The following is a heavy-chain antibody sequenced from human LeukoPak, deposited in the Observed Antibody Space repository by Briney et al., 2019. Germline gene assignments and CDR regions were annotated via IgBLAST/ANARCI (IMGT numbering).Heavy chain of an antibody. Sequence: GGSLRLSCAASGFTFDDYGMSWVRQAPGKGLEWVSGINWNGGSTGYADSVKGRFTISRDNAKNSLYLQMNSLRAEDTALYYCASSPEAMAVAATGHFQHWGQGTLVTVSS. CDR2: INWNGGST. D-gene: IGHD6-19*01. CDR1: GFTFDDYG. CDR3: ASSPEAMAVAATGHFQH. V-gene: IGHV3-20*04. J-gene: IGHJ1*01.